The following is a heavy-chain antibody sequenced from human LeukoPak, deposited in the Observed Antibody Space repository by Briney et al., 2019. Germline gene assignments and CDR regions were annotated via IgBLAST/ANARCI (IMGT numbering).Heavy chain of an antibody. Sequence: GGSLRLSCAASGFTFSSYAMHWVRQAPGKGLEWVAVISYDGSNKYYADSVKGRFTISRDNSKDTLYLQMNSLRAEDTAVYYCARDGVVGATTLDYWGQGTLVTVSS. V-gene: IGHV3-30*04. CDR2: ISYDGSNK. J-gene: IGHJ4*02. CDR1: GFTFSSYA. CDR3: ARDGVVGATTLDY. D-gene: IGHD1-26*01.